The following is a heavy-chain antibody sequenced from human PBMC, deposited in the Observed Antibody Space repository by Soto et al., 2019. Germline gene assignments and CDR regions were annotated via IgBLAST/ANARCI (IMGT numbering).Heavy chain of an antibody. CDR2: ISSSSSTI. V-gene: IGHV3-48*02. D-gene: IGHD3-22*01. J-gene: IGHJ4*02. CDR3: ARGLYYYDSRGYWGY. CDR1: GFTFSSYS. Sequence: GGSLRLSCAASGFTFSSYSMNWVRQAPGKGLEWVSYISSSSSTIYYADSVKGRFTISRDNAKNSLYLQMNSLRDEDTAVYYCARGLYYYDSRGYWGYWGQGTMGTVSS.